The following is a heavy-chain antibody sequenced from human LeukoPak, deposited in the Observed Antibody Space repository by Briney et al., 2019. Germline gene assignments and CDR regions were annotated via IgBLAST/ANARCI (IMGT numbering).Heavy chain of an antibody. V-gene: IGHV3-33*06. CDR2: IWYDGSNK. CDR3: AKDRLYYYDSSGDY. CDR1: GFTFSSYG. J-gene: IGHJ4*02. D-gene: IGHD3-22*01. Sequence: PGGSLRLSCAASGFTFSSYGMHWVRQAPGKGLEWVAVIWYDGSNKYYADSVKGRFTISRDNSKNTLYLQMNSLRAEDTAVYYCAKDRLYYYDSSGDYWGQGTLVTVSS.